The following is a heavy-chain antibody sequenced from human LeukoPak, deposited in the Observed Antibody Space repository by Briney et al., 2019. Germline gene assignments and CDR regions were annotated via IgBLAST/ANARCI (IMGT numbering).Heavy chain of an antibody. D-gene: IGHD5-18*01. Sequence: PGGSLRLSCAVSGFTFSSYGMHWVRQAPGKGLEWVAVISYDGSNKYYADSVKGRFTISRDNSKNTLYLQMNSLRVEDTAVYYCAKGYSYAYVSWGQGTLVTVSS. J-gene: IGHJ5*02. CDR2: ISYDGSNK. V-gene: IGHV3-30*18. CDR3: AKGYSYAYVS. CDR1: GFTFSSYG.